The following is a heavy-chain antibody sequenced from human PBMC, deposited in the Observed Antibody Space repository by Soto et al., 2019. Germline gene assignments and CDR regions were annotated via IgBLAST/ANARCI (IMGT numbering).Heavy chain of an antibody. CDR1: GFTFRSHA. CDR2: ISYDATNQ. Sequence: QAQLVESGGGVVQSGRSLRLSCEASGFTFRSHAMHWVRQTPGKGLEWVAVISYDATNQYYADSVKGRFTISRDNSDNTLYLEMHSLRADDTAVYYCAKLVESGDSFDLWGQVTVVTVSS. J-gene: IGHJ3*01. CDR3: AKLVESGDSFDL. D-gene: IGHD3-10*01. V-gene: IGHV3-30*18.